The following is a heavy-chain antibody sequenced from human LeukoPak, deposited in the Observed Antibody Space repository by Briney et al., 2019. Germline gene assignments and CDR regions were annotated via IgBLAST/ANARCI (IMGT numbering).Heavy chain of an antibody. Sequence: GGSLRLSCAAAGFTFSSYSMNWVRQAPGKGLEWVSVIYSGGSTFYADSLKGRFTISRDNSKNTLYLQMNSLRAEDTAVYYCARDFSGYSDYHWGQGTLVTVSS. CDR1: GFTFSSYS. CDR3: ARDFSGYSDYH. J-gene: IGHJ4*02. D-gene: IGHD5-12*01. V-gene: IGHV3-53*01. CDR2: IYSGGST.